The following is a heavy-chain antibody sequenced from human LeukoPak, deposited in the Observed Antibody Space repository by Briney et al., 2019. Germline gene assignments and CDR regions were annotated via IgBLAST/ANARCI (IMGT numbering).Heavy chain of an antibody. D-gene: IGHD3-10*01. CDR1: GYRFPKSW. J-gene: IGHJ6*03. CDR2: THPGDSDT. CDR3: ARRQSYISRRIQYYYMDV. Sequence: GESLKISCKGFGYRFPKSWIGWVRQMPGKGLEWMGITHPGDSDTRYSPSFQGQVTISADKSTNTAYLQWSSLKASDTAMYYCARRQSYISRRIQYYYMDVWGEGTTVTVSS. V-gene: IGHV5-51*01.